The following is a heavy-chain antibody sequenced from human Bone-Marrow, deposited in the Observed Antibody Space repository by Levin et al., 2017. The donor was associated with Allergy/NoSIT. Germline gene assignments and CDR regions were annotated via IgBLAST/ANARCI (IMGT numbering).Heavy chain of an antibody. CDR2: IRQDETNK. V-gene: IGHV3-30*02. CDR3: ARDLGPPQEALDS. CDR1: AFTLSTYD. D-gene: IGHD3-16*01. Sequence: GGSLRLSCAVSAFTLSTYDMHWVRQAPGKGLEWVALIRQDETNKHYTDSVRGRFTISRDNSQSTLYLQMDSLRAEDTAVYYCARDLGPPQEALDSWGQGTLVTVSS. J-gene: IGHJ4*02.